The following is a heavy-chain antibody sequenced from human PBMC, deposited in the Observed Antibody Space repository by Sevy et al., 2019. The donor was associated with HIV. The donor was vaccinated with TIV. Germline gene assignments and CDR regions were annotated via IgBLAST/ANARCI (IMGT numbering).Heavy chain of an antibody. V-gene: IGHV3-7*04. Sequence: GGSLRLSCAASGFNINTYWMNWVRQAPGKGLEWVANIKYDGSEIYYVDSVRGRFTISKDNARNLVYLQMNSLRAEDTALYYCVRAIQSEGSFWGQGTRVTVSS. CDR3: VRAIQSEGSF. D-gene: IGHD2-21*01. CDR2: IKYDGSEI. J-gene: IGHJ4*02. CDR1: GFNINTYW.